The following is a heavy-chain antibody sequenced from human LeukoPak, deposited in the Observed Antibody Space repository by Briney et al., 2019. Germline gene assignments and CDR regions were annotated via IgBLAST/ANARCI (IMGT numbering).Heavy chain of an antibody. Sequence: GAPVKVSCKASGFTFTGYYMHWVRQAPGQGLEWMGWINPNSGGTNYAQKFQGRVTMTRDTSISTAYMELSRLRSDDTAVYYCARDLRCSGGSCYSSGDRHYYYGMDVWGQGTTVTVSS. CDR3: ARDLRCSGGSCYSSGDRHYYYGMDV. V-gene: IGHV1-2*02. J-gene: IGHJ6*02. D-gene: IGHD2-15*01. CDR1: GFTFTGYY. CDR2: INPNSGGT.